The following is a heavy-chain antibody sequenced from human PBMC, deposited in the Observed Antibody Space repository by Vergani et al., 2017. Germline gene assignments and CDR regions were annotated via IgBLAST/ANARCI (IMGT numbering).Heavy chain of an antibody. CDR2: ISGHGLST. CDR3: VKEKIDLGSYFFDS. J-gene: IGHJ4*01. D-gene: IGHD2/OR15-2a*01. Sequence: VHLLESGGGLVQSGGSLRLSCAASGFTFSNSAVSWVRQAPGRGLAWVSSISGHGLSTYYADSVKGRFSISRDNSKNTVFLQMHSLRAEDTAIYYCVKEKIDLGSYFFDSCGHGILVTVSS. V-gene: IGHV3-23*01. CDR1: GFTFSNSA.